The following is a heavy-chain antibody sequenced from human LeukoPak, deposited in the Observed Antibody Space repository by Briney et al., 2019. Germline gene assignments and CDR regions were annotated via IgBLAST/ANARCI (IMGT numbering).Heavy chain of an antibody. J-gene: IGHJ6*02. CDR3: ARNPLGNYGYGMDV. CDR2: ISYDGSNK. D-gene: IGHD4-4*01. CDR1: GFTFSSYA. Sequence: PGGSLRLSCAASGFTFSSYAMHWVRQAPGKGLEWVAVISYDGSNKYYADSVKGRFTISRDNSKNTLYLQMNSLRAEDTAVYYCARNPLGNYGYGMDVWGQGTTVTVSS. V-gene: IGHV3-30-3*01.